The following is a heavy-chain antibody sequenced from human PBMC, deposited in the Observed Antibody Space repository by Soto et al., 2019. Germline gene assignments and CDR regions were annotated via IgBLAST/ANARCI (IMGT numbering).Heavy chain of an antibody. Sequence: QVQLQESGPGLVKPSETLSLTCTVSGGSISGYYWSWIRQPPGKGLEWIGYSYYSGTTNYDPSLKSRGTMSVDTSKNQFSLKLSSVTAADTAVYYCARLTGGTYLSFYYYIGVWGKGTAVTVSS. CDR1: GGSISGYY. J-gene: IGHJ6*03. CDR3: ARLTGGTYLSFYYYIGV. V-gene: IGHV4-59*01. CDR2: SYYSGTT. D-gene: IGHD2-8*02.